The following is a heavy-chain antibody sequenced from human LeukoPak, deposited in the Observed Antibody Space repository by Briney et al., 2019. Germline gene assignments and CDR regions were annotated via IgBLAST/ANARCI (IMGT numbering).Heavy chain of an antibody. CDR2: IYHSGST. D-gene: IGHD5-18*01. CDR3: ARGRYSYGSKYWYFDL. V-gene: IGHV4-38-2*02. CDR1: GYSISSGYY. Sequence: SETLSLTCTVSGYSISSGYYWGWIRQPPGKGLEWIGSIYHSGSTYYNPSLKSRVTISVDTSKNQFSLKLSSVTAADTAVYYCARGRYSYGSKYWYFDLWGRGTLVTVSS. J-gene: IGHJ2*01.